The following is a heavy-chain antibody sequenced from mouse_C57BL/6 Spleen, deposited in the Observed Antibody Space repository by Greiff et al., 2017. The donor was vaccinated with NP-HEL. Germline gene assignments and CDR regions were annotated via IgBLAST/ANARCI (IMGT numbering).Heavy chain of an antibody. D-gene: IGHD1-3*01. CDR2: INYDGSST. Sequence: EVKLMESEGGLVQPGSSMKLSCTASGFTFSDYYMAWVRQVPEKGLEWVANINYDGSSTYYLDSLKSRFIISRDNAKNILYLQMSSLKSEDTATYYCARDSGNYAMDYWGQGTSVTVSS. V-gene: IGHV5-16*01. CDR1: GFTFSDYY. CDR3: ARDSGNYAMDY. J-gene: IGHJ4*01.